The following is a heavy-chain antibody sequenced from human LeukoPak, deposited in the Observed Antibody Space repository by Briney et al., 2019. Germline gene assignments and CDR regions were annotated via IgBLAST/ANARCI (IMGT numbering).Heavy chain of an antibody. V-gene: IGHV4-34*01. CDR1: GGSFSGYY. CDR3: ARGQSGIAVAG. D-gene: IGHD6-19*01. Sequence: SETLSLTCAVYGGSFSGYYWSWFRQPPGKGLEWIGEINHSGSTNYNPSPKSRVTISVDTSKNQFSLKLSSVTAADTAVYYCARGQSGIAVAGWGQGTLVTVSS. CDR2: INHSGST. J-gene: IGHJ4*02.